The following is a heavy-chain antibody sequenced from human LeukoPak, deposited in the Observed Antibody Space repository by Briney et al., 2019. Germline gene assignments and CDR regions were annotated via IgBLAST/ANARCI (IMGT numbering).Heavy chain of an antibody. D-gene: IGHD6-25*01. CDR2: ITGSGGST. Sequence: PGGSLRLSCAASGFTFSRSAMTWVRQTPGKGLEWVSGITGSGGSTYYADSVKGRFTISRDNSKSTLYLQMNSLRDDDTAVYYCAKKRVDDRPPLHWGQGTLVTVSS. CDR1: GFTFSRSA. V-gene: IGHV3-23*01. J-gene: IGHJ4*02. CDR3: AKKRVDDRPPLH.